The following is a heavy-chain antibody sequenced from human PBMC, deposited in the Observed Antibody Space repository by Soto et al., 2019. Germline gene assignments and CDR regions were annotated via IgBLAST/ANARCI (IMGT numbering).Heavy chain of an antibody. Sequence: EVHLLESGGGLVQPGGSLRLSCAASGFTFAGYSTMSWVRQAPGKGLEWVSSISGSGGSTYYADSVKGRFTISRDNSKNTLYLQMNALSAEDTAFYYCAKDRGGFAGGCEYFDYWGQGALVTVSS. J-gene: IGHJ4*02. V-gene: IGHV3-23*01. CDR3: AKDRGGFAGGCEYFDY. CDR2: ISGSGGST. D-gene: IGHD6-19*01. CDR1: GFTFAGYST.